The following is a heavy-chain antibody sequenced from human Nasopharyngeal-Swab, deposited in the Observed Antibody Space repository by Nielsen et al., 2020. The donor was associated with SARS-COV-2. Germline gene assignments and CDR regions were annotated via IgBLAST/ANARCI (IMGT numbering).Heavy chain of an antibody. CDR3: ARGEWLPEY. V-gene: IGHV3-30-3*01. CDR1: GFTFSSYA. J-gene: IGHJ4*02. Sequence: SCAASGFTFSSYAMHWVRQAPGKGLEWVAVISYDGSNKYYADSVKGRFTISRDNSKNTLYLQMNSLRAEDTAVYYCARGEWLPEYWGQGTLVTVSS. CDR2: ISYDGSNK. D-gene: IGHD6-19*01.